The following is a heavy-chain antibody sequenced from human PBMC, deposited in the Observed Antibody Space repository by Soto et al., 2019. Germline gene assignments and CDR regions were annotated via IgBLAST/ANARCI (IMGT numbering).Heavy chain of an antibody. D-gene: IGHD6-6*01. CDR2: TRNKANSYTT. J-gene: IGHJ4*02. V-gene: IGHV3-72*01. CDR3: ATVNSSSSYFDY. CDR1: GFTFSDHY. Sequence: GGSLRLSCAASGFTFSDHYMDWVRQAPGKGLEWVGRTRNKANSYTTEYAASVKGRFTISRDDSKNSLYLQMNSLKTEDTAVYYCATVNSSSSYFDYWGQGTLVTVSS.